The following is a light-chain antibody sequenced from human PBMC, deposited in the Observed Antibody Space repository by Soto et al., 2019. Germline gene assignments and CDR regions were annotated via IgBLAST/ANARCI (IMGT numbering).Light chain of an antibody. CDR1: TGAVTSGYY. CDR2: NTS. V-gene: IGLV7-43*01. CDR3: LLFYGGAQLV. J-gene: IGLJ2*01. Sequence: QAVVTQEPSLTVSPGGTVTLTCASSTGAVTSGYYPNWFQQKPGQAPRALIYNTSNKHSWTPARFSGSLLGGKAVLTLSGVQPEDEAEYYCLLFYGGAQLVFGGGTQLTVL.